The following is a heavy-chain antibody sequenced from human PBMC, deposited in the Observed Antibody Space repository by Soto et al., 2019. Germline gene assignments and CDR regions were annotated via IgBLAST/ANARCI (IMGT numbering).Heavy chain of an antibody. Sequence: PGGSLRLSCAASGFTFSSYSMNWVRQAPGKGLEWVSFISSSNSYIYYADSVKGRFTISRDNAKNSLYLQMNSLRVEDTAVYYCARVKLAYSSNWYNWFDPWGQGTLVTVS. CDR2: ISSSNSYI. CDR1: GFTFSSYS. CDR3: ARVKLAYSSNWYNWFDP. J-gene: IGHJ5*02. D-gene: IGHD6-13*01. V-gene: IGHV3-21*01.